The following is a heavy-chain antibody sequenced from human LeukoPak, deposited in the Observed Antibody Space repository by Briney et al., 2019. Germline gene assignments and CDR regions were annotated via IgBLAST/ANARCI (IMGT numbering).Heavy chain of an antibody. CDR2: ISYDGSNK. J-gene: IGHJ6*03. CDR1: GFTFSSYA. V-gene: IGHV3-30-3*01. CDR3: AREAGTYYYYYMDV. Sequence: GRSLRLSCAASGFTFSSYAMHWVRQAPGKGLEWVAVISYDGSNKYYADSVKGRFTISRDNSKNTLYLQMNSLRAEDTAVYYCAREAGTYYYYYMDVWGKGTTVTVSS.